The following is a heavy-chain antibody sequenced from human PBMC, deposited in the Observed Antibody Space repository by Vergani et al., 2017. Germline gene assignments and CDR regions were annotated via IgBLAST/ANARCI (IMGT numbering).Heavy chain of an antibody. CDR1: GYTFTGYY. Sequence: QVQLVQSGAEVKKPGASVKVSCKASGYTFTGYYMHWVRQAPGQGLEWMGWINPNSGGTNYAQKFQGSVTMTRDTSISTAYMELSKLRSDDTAVYCCARRLPNWGSRGFDYCGQGTLVTVSA. V-gene: IGHV1-2*02. CDR3: ARRLPNWGSRGFDY. J-gene: IGHJ4*02. CDR2: INPNSGGT. D-gene: IGHD7-27*01.